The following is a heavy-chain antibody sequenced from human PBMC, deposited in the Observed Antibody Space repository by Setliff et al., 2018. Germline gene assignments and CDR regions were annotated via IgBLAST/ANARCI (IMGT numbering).Heavy chain of an antibody. CDR2: LYYTGST. D-gene: IGHD3-22*01. Sequence: SETLSLTCTVSGGSINSGDYFWSWFRQLPGKGLEWIGYLYYTGSTHYNPSLKSRLTMSVDTSKNQFSLNLKSVTAADTAVYFCARDGSYYDRGGNRTWFFDLWGRGTLVTVAS. V-gene: IGHV4-31*03. J-gene: IGHJ2*01. CDR1: GGSINSGDYF. CDR3: ARDGSYYDRGGNRTWFFDL.